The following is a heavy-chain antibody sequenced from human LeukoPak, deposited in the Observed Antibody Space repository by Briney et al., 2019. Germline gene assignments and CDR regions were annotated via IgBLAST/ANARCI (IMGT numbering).Heavy chain of an antibody. J-gene: IGHJ4*02. Sequence: ASVKVSCKASGYTFITYVIRWVRQAPGQGHEWMGWISASNGNTNYAQKLQGRVTLTTDTSTSTTYMELRSLRSDDTAMYYCARALSVSSGTCYDYWGQGTLVTVSS. CDR1: GYTFITYV. CDR3: ARALSVSSGTCYDY. D-gene: IGHD2-15*01. V-gene: IGHV1-18*01. CDR2: ISASNGNT.